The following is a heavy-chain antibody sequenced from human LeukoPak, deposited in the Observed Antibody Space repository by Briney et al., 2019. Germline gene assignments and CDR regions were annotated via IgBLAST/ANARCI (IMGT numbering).Heavy chain of an antibody. Sequence: PGGSLRLSCAASGFTFSSYWMSWVRQAPGKGLEWVSSISSSSSYIYYADSVKGRFTISRDNAKNSLYLQVNSLRAEGTAVYYCARDSGYGGLGWGQGTLVTVSS. CDR3: ARDSGYGGLG. J-gene: IGHJ4*02. D-gene: IGHD6-25*01. CDR1: GFTFSSYW. V-gene: IGHV3-21*01. CDR2: ISSSSSYI.